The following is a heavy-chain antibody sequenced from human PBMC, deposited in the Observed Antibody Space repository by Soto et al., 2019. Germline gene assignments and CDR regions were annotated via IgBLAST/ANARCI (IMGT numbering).Heavy chain of an antibody. J-gene: IGHJ5*02. Sequence: PGESLKISCKGSGYSFTNYWIGWVRQLPGKGLEWMGIIYPGDSHTKYSPSFQGQVTISADKSISTAYLQWSSLKASDTAMYYCGRKNSGDYENWFDPWGQGTLVTVSS. V-gene: IGHV5-51*01. CDR1: GYSFTNYW. D-gene: IGHD4-17*01. CDR2: IYPGDSHT. CDR3: GRKNSGDYENWFDP.